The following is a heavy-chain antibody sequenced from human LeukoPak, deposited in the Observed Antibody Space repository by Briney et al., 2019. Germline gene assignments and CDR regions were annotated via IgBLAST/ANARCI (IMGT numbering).Heavy chain of an antibody. J-gene: IGHJ4*02. CDR1: GFTFSSYN. D-gene: IGHD6-19*01. CDR2: IDTTSEYI. V-gene: IGHV3-21*06. CDR3: ARADRDSDWYIDDC. Sequence: PGGSLRLSCAASGFTFSSYNMNWVRHSPGKGLEWVASIDTTSEYIFYTDSLKGRFTISRDNAKSSLYLQMNNLRAEDTAAYYCARADRDSDWYIDDCWGQGTLVTVSS.